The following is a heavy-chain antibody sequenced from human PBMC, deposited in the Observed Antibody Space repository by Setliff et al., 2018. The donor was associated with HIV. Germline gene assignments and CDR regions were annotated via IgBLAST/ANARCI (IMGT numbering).Heavy chain of an antibody. CDR3: ARDRAPSWSASYFQH. V-gene: IGHV1-46*01. CDR2: INPSSGST. D-gene: IGHD2-15*01. CDR1: GYTFTSYY. Sequence: ASVKVSCKASGYTFTSYYMHWVRQAPGQGLEWMGIINPSSGSTTYAQKFQGRVTMTRDTSTSTVYMELSSLRSEDTAVYYCARDRAPSWSASYFQHWGQGTPVTVSS. J-gene: IGHJ1*01.